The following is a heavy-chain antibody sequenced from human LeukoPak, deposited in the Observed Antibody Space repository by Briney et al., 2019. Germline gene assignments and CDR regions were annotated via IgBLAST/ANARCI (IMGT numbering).Heavy chain of an antibody. J-gene: IGHJ4*02. CDR3: ARANYDSSGYNWFDY. V-gene: IGHV4-38-2*02. CDR1: GYSISSGYY. Sequence: PSEALSLPCTVSGYSISSGYYWGWIRQPPGKGLEGIGSIYHSGSTYYNPSLKSRVTISVDTSKNQFSLKLSSVTAADTAVYYCARANYDSSGYNWFDYWGQGTLVTVSS. D-gene: IGHD3-22*01. CDR2: IYHSGST.